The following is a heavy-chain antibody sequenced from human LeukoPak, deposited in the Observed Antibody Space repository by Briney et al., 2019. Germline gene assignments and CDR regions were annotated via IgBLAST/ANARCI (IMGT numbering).Heavy chain of an antibody. V-gene: IGHV1-2*02. D-gene: IGHD5-24*01. CDR1: GYTFTGYY. Sequence: ASVKVSCKASGYTFTGYYLHWVRQAPGQGLEYMGWINPNTGGTNYVQKFQGRVTMTRDTSISTGYMELSSLRSEDTALYYCARADGYNLGDFWGQGTQVTVSS. CDR3: ARADGYNLGDF. J-gene: IGHJ4*02. CDR2: INPNTGGT.